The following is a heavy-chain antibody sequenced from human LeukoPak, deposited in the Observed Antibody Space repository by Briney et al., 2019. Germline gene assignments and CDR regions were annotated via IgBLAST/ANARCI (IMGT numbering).Heavy chain of an antibody. Sequence: GASVKVSCKASGYTFTSYGISWVRQAPGQGLEWMGWISAYNGNTNYAQKLQGRVTMTTDTSTSTAYMELRSLRSDDTAVYYCARGAGNPKKYSGSKNTGIDYWGQGTLVTVSS. D-gene: IGHD1-26*01. V-gene: IGHV1-18*01. J-gene: IGHJ4*02. CDR1: GYTFTSYG. CDR2: ISAYNGNT. CDR3: ARGAGNPKKYSGSKNTGIDY.